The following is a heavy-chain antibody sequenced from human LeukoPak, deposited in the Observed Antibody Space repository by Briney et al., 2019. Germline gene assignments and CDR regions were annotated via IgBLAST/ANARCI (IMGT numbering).Heavy chain of an antibody. D-gene: IGHD2-15*01. CDR3: ATTLRSGQYGMDV. J-gene: IGHJ6*02. CDR2: IYPGDSDT. CDR1: GYSFTSYW. V-gene: IGHV5-51*01. Sequence: GESLKISCQGSGYSFTSYWIGWVRQLPGKGLEWMGIIYPGDSDTRYSPSFQGQVTISADKSISTAYLQWSSLKASDTAMYYCATTLRSGQYGMDVWGQGTTVTVSS.